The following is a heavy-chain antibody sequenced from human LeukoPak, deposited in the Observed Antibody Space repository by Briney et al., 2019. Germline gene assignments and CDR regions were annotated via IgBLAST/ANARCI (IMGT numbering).Heavy chain of an antibody. D-gene: IGHD3-10*01. CDR2: IYHIGST. Sequence: SETLSLTCTVSGYSISSGYYWGWIRQPPGKGLEWIGTIYHIGSTYYNPSLKSRVTISLDTSMNKFSLKLISVTAADTAVYYCARSITLVRGVIIGYYYMDVWGKGTTVTVSS. V-gene: IGHV4-38-2*02. CDR3: ARSITLVRGVIIGYYYMDV. CDR1: GYSISSGYY. J-gene: IGHJ6*03.